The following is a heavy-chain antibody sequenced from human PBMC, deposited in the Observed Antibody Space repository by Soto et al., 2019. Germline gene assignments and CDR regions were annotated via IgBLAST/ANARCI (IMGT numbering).Heavy chain of an antibody. CDR3: ARDLDGLHDDTSGPFPRPG. J-gene: IGHJ1*01. V-gene: IGHV4-30-4*01. CDR2: IHSSGSI. D-gene: IGHD3-22*01. Sequence: SETLSLTCTVSGGSISSDDYYWSWIRQAPGKGLEWIGYIHSSGSIYYNPSLKSRATMSIDTAGNQFSLKVSSVTVADTAVYYCARDLDGLHDDTSGPFPRPGWGQGTLVTVSS. CDR1: GGSISSDDYY.